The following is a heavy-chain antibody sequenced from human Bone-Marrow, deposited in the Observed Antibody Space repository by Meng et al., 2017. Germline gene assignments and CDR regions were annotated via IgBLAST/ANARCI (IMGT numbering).Heavy chain of an antibody. CDR3: ARTPGYSYGQIDS. J-gene: IGHJ4*02. V-gene: IGHV4-61*01. CDR1: GVSVYSGSYY. D-gene: IGHD5-18*01. Sequence: ESGPGLVKLSATLSLPCSVVGVSVYSGSYYWSWIRQPPGKGLEWIGYIYYTGTTKYNPSLKSRVTISVDTSKNQFSLNLSSVTAADTALYYCARTPGYSYGQIDSWGQGTLVTVSS. CDR2: IYYTGTT.